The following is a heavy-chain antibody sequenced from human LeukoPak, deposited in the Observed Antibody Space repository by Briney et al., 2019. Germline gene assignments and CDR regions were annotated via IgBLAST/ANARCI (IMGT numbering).Heavy chain of an antibody. Sequence: ASVKVSCKASGYTFTSYYMHWVRQAPGQGLEWMGIINPSGGSTSYAQKFQGRVTMTRDTSISTAYMELSRLRSDDTAVYYCARSLVYCTNGVCYSDYWGQGTLVTVSS. J-gene: IGHJ4*02. CDR2: INPSGGST. D-gene: IGHD2-8*01. CDR1: GYTFTSYY. CDR3: ARSLVYCTNGVCYSDY. V-gene: IGHV1-46*01.